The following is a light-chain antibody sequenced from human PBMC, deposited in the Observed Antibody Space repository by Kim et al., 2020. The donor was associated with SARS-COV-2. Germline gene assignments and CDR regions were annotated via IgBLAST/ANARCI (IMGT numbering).Light chain of an antibody. CDR2: DAS. J-gene: IGKJ1*01. CDR3: QQYGNSPWT. CDR1: QSVSSSY. V-gene: IGKV3-20*01. Sequence: SPGERATRSCTASQSVSSSYIVWYQQKPGQPPRLLIYDASSRATGIPDRFSGSGSGTDFTLTISRLEPEDFAVYYCQQYGNSPWTFGQGTKVDIK.